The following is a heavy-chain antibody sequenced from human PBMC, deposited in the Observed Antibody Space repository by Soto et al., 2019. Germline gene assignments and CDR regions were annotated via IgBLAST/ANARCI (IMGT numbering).Heavy chain of an antibody. J-gene: IGHJ6*04. CDR3: ADHHYYDILTGYLGPLDV. CDR1: GFTFSSYA. CDR2: ISGSGGST. V-gene: IGHV3-23*01. Sequence: PGGSLRLSCAASGFTFSSYAMSWVRQAPGKGLEWVSAISGSGGSTYYADSVKGRFTISRDNSKNTPYLQMNSLRAEDTAVYYCADHHYYDILTGYLGPLDVWGKGPTVTLSS. D-gene: IGHD3-9*01.